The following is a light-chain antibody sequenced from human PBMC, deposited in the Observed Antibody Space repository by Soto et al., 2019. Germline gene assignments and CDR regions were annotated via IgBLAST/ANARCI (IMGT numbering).Light chain of an antibody. Sequence: DVVMTQSPDSLAVSLGERATINCKSSQSVLNSSKNENDLAWYQQKPGQPPKLLIYWASTRESGVPDRFSGSGSGTDFTLTISSLQAEDAAVYHCQQYDDTPRTFGQGTKVEIK. J-gene: IGKJ1*01. V-gene: IGKV4-1*01. CDR1: QSVLNSSKNEND. CDR2: WAS. CDR3: QQYDDTPRT.